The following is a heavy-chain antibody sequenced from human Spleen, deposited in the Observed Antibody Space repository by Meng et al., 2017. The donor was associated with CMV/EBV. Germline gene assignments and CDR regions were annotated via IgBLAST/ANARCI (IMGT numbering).Heavy chain of an antibody. D-gene: IGHD2-15*01. CDR2: INHSGST. Sequence: GSLRLSCAVYGGSFSGYYWSWIRQPPGKGLEWIGEINHSGSTNYNPSLKSRVTISVDTSNNQFFLRVTSVTAADTAVYYCARQRRYYNWFDPWGQGTLVTVSS. CDR1: GGSFSGYY. CDR3: ARQRRYYNWFDP. V-gene: IGHV4-34*01. J-gene: IGHJ5*02.